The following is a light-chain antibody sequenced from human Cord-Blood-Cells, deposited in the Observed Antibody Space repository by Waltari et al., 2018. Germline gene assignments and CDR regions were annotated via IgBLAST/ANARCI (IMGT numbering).Light chain of an antibody. CDR3: YSRESSGNHYV. Sequence: SSELTQDPAVSVALGQTVRITCQGDSLRSYYASWYQQKPGQAPVLVIYGNNNRPSGIQDRFSGSSSENTASLTSPGAPAEDEAYYYCYSRESSGNHYVFGTGTKVTVL. CDR1: SLRSYY. J-gene: IGLJ1*01. V-gene: IGLV3-19*01. CDR2: GNN.